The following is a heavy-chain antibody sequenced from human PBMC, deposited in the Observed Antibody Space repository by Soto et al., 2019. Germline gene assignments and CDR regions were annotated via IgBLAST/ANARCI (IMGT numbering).Heavy chain of an antibody. CDR2: IIPIFGTA. D-gene: IGHD4-4*01. CDR1: GGTFSSHA. Sequence: SVKVSCKASGGTFSSHAISWVRQAPGQGLEWMGGIIPIFGTANYAQKFQGRVTITADKSTSTAYMELSSLRSEDTAVYYCARLTTTVFYYYYYGMDVWGQGTTVTVYS. V-gene: IGHV1-69*06. J-gene: IGHJ6*02. CDR3: ARLTTTVFYYYYYGMDV.